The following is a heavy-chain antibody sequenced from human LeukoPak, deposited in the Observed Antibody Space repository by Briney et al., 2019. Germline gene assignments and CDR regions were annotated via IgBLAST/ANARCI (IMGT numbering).Heavy chain of an antibody. CDR2: INPNSGGT. V-gene: IGHV1-2*02. D-gene: IGHD3-10*01. Sequence: ASVKVSCKASGYTVTGYYMHWERQAPGQGLEWMGWINPNSGGTNYAQKFQGRVTMTRDTSISTAYMELSRLRSDDTAVYYCAREFSGNPGYYGMDVWGQGTTVTVSS. J-gene: IGHJ6*02. CDR1: GYTVTGYY. CDR3: AREFSGNPGYYGMDV.